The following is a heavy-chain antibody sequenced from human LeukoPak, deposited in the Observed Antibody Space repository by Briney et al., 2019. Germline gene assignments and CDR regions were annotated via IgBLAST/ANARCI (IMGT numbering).Heavy chain of an antibody. J-gene: IGHJ4*02. CDR1: GFTFSSYG. V-gene: IGHV3-74*03. CDR3: ARDRYYVPDY. CDR2: IHSDGIST. D-gene: IGHD3-10*02. Sequence: PGGSLRLSCAASGFTFSSYGMGWVRQAPGKGLVWVSRIHSDGISTTYADSVKGRFTISRDNAKNTLYLQMNSLRAEDTAVYYCARDRYYVPDYWGQGTLVTVSS.